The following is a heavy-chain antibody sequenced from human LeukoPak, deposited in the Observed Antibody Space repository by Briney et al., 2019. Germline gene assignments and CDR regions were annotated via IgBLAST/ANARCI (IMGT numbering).Heavy chain of an antibody. J-gene: IGHJ6*02. D-gene: IGHD6-19*01. CDR2: IYTSGST. Sequence: SETLSLTCTVSGGSISSYYWSWIRPPAGEGLEWVGRIYTSGSTSYNPSIKSRVSMSVDSSKNQFSLKLTSVTAADTAVYYCARLLPIAVSGSTYYYGMDVWGQGTTVTVSS. V-gene: IGHV4-4*07. CDR1: GGSISSYY. CDR3: ARLLPIAVSGSTYYYGMDV.